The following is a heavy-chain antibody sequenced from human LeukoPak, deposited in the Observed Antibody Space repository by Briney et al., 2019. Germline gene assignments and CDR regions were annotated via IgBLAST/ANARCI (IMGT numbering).Heavy chain of an antibody. J-gene: IGHJ4*02. CDR1: GGTFSSYA. V-gene: IGHV1-69*04. CDR3: AILMLAAPFDY. Sequence: SVKVSCKASGGTFSSYAISWVRQAPGQGLAWMGRIIPILGIANYAQKFQGRATITADKSTSTAYMELSSLRSEDTAVYYCAILMLAAPFDYWGQGTLVTVSS. D-gene: IGHD2-15*01. CDR2: IIPILGIA.